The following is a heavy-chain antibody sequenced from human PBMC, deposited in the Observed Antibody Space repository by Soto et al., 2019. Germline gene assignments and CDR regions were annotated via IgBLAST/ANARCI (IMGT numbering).Heavy chain of an antibody. Sequence: GASVKVSCKASGGTFSTYTITWVRQAPGQGLEWMGRIIPIIGIINYAQKFKGRVTITADKFTGTAYMELTRLRSDDTAVYYCVKGECYYDSSGYYPFDYWGQGTLVTVSS. CDR2: IIPIIGII. J-gene: IGHJ4*02. CDR1: GGTFSTYT. D-gene: IGHD3-22*01. V-gene: IGHV1-69*02. CDR3: VKGECYYDSSGYYPFDY.